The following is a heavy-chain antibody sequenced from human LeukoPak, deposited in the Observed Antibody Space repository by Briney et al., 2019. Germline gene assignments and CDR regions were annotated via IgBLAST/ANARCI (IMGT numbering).Heavy chain of an antibody. CDR3: AKANWVSNADAVW. D-gene: IGHD1-1*01. CDR1: GFLFNKLP. V-gene: IGHV3-23*01. Sequence: GGAPRPFWSGAGFLFNKLPNRRGRQGPAGGPELVSSIRGGGETFYAESVKGRFTLSRDDSRNTVYLQMNNLRVEDTARYYCAKANWVSNADAVWWGQGTQVTVSS. J-gene: IGHJ4*02. CDR2: IRGGGET.